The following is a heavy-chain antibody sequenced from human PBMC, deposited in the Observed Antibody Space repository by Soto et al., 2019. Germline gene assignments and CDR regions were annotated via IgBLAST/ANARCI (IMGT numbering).Heavy chain of an antibody. D-gene: IGHD3-22*01. J-gene: IGHJ3*02. Sequence: SETLSLTCAVSGGSISSGGYSWSWIRQPPGKGLEWIGYIYHSGSTYYNPSLKSRVTISVDRSKNQFSLKLSSVTAADTAVYYCARYDSSAYDAFDIWGQGTMVTVSS. V-gene: IGHV4-30-2*01. CDR1: GGSISSGGYS. CDR2: IYHSGST. CDR3: ARYDSSAYDAFDI.